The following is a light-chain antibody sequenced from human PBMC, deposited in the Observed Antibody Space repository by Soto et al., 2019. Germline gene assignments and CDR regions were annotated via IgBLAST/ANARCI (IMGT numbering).Light chain of an antibody. Sequence: QSVLTQPPSASGSPGQSVTISCTGTSSDVGGYNYVSWYQQHPGKVPKLIIYEVSKRPSGVPDRFSGSKSGNTASLTVSGLQAEDEADYYCSSYAGSDNWGLFGTGTKLTVL. CDR1: SSDVGGYNY. CDR2: EVS. J-gene: IGLJ1*01. V-gene: IGLV2-8*01. CDR3: SSYAGSDNWGL.